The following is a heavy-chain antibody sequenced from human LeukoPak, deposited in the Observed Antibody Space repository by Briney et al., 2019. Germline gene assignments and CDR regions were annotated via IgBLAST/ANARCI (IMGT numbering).Heavy chain of an antibody. Sequence: ASVKVSCKASGYTFTSYYMHWVRQAPGQGLEWMGIINPNGGSTSYAQKFQGRVTMTRDMSTSTVYMELSSLRSEDTAVYYCARDSIAAAGTAKYNWFDPWGQGTLVTVSS. CDR3: ARDSIAAAGTAKYNWFDP. J-gene: IGHJ5*02. V-gene: IGHV1-46*01. CDR2: INPNGGST. CDR1: GYTFTSYY. D-gene: IGHD6-13*01.